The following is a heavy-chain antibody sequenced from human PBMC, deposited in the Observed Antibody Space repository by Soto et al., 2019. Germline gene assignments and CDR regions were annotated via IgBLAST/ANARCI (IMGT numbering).Heavy chain of an antibody. Sequence: PSETLSLTCTVSGGSISNSSYYWGWIRQPPGKGLEWLGNFFYSGSTYYSPSLKSRVTISVDTSKNQFSLNLSSVTATDTAIYYCARRIADYYDGRLRGYYFDYWGQGTLVTVSS. CDR3: ARRIADYYDGRLRGYYFDY. J-gene: IGHJ4*02. CDR2: FFYSGST. CDR1: GGSISNSSYY. V-gene: IGHV4-39*01. D-gene: IGHD3-22*01.